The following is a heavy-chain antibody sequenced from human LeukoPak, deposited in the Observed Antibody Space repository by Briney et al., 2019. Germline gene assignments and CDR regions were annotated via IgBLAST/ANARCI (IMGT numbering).Heavy chain of an antibody. CDR2: IIPIFGTA. CDR1: GCSFSSYA. Sequence: GASVKVSCKASGCSFSSYAISWVRQAPGQGLGWMGGIIPIFGTANYAQKFQGRVTITTDESTSTAYMELSSLRSEDTAVYYCARSQRWLQFVFHALDIWGQGTMVTVSS. CDR3: ARSQRWLQFVFHALDI. V-gene: IGHV1-69*05. D-gene: IGHD5-24*01. J-gene: IGHJ3*02.